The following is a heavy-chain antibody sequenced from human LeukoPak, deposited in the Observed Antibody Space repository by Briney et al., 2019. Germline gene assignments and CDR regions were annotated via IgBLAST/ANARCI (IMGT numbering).Heavy chain of an antibody. V-gene: IGHV4-61*01. Sequence: SETLSLTCTVSGGSVSSGSYYWSWIRRPPGKGLEWIGYIYYSGSTNYNPSLKSRVTISVDTSKNQFSLKLSSVTAADTAVYYCARVRLDYGSGSYYRSFDYWGQGTLVTVSS. CDR2: IYYSGST. CDR3: ARVRLDYGSGSYYRSFDY. J-gene: IGHJ4*02. CDR1: GGSVSSGSYY. D-gene: IGHD3-10*01.